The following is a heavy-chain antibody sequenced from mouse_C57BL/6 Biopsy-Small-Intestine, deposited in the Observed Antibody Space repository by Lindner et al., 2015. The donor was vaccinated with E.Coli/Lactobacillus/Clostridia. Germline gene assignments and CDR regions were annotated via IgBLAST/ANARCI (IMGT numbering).Heavy chain of an antibody. CDR2: IYYSGTI. Sequence: QLQESGPGLVKPSQTVFLTCTVTGISITTGNYRWSWIRQFPGNKLEWIGYIYYSGTITYNPSLTSRTTITRDTPKNQFFLEMNSLTTEDTATYYCARDYGNYYAMDYWGQGTSVTVSS. CDR1: GISITTGNYR. CDR3: ARDYGNYYAMDY. J-gene: IGHJ4*01. V-gene: IGHV3-5*01. D-gene: IGHD2-1*01.